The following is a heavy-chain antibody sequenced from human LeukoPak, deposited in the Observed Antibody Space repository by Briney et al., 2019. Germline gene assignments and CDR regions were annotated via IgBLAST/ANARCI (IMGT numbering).Heavy chain of an antibody. Sequence: SETLSLTCTVSGGSISSCYWSWIRQPPGKGLEWIGYIYYSGSTNYNPSLKSRVTISVDTSKNQFSLKLSSVTAADTAVYYCATYSGSYEMGSYYFDYWGQGTLVTVSS. CDR3: ATYSGSYEMGSYYFDY. CDR2: IYYSGST. D-gene: IGHD1-26*01. J-gene: IGHJ4*02. CDR1: GGSISSCY. V-gene: IGHV4-59*01.